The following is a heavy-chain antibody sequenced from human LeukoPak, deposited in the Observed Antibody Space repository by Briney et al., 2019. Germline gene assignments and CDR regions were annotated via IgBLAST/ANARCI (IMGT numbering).Heavy chain of an antibody. J-gene: IGHJ4*02. V-gene: IGHV1-69*13. CDR3: ASAVEMATTADY. CDR1: GGTFSSYA. D-gene: IGHD5-24*01. Sequence: SVKVSCEASGGTFSSYAISWVRQAPGQGLEWMGGIIPIFGTANYAQKFQGRVTITADESTSTAYMELSSLRSEDTAVYYCASAVEMATTADYWGQGTLVTVSS. CDR2: IIPIFGTA.